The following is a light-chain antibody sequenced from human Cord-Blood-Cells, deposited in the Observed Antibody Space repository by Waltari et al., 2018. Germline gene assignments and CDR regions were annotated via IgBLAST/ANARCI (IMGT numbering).Light chain of an antibody. CDR2: EVS. Sequence: HSSPTQPPPASGSPRPSVTITRTRTSSDAGGYHHVSWSHQHPGKAPKLMIYEVSKRPSGVPDRFSGAKSGNTASLTVSGLQAEDEADYYCSSYAGSNNYFFGTGTKVTVL. V-gene: IGLV2-8*01. CDR1: SSDAGGYHH. CDR3: SSYAGSNNYF. J-gene: IGLJ1*01.